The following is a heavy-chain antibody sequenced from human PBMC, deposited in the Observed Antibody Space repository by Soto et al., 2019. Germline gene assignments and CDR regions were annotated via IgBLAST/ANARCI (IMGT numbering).Heavy chain of an antibody. V-gene: IGHV1-18*01. CDR1: GYTFTSYG. D-gene: IGHD2-2*01. Sequence: QVQLVQSGAEVKKPGASVKVSCKASGYTFTSYGISWVRQAPGQGLEWVGWISAYNGNSNYAQKYHGRVTMTTDTSTNTAYMEMSSLRSDDTAVYYCARIADCSTTSCSFPSRFHIRGYYYYYGLYVWGQGTTVTVSS. CDR2: ISAYNGNS. J-gene: IGHJ6*02. CDR3: ARIADCSTTSCSFPSRFHIRGYYYYYGLYV.